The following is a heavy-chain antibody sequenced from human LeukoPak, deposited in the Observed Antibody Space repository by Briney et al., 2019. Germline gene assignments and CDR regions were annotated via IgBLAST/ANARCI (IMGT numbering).Heavy chain of an antibody. Sequence: SQTLSLTCAVSGGSISSGGYSWSWIRQPPGKGLEWIGYIYDSGRTRYNPSLKSRVTISEDTSRNQFSLKLTSVTAVDTAVYYCAKAGGGRPFDYWGQGTLVTVSS. CDR2: IYDSGRT. CDR3: AKAGGGRPFDY. CDR1: GGSISSGGYS. V-gene: IGHV4-30-2*02. J-gene: IGHJ4*02. D-gene: IGHD1-26*01.